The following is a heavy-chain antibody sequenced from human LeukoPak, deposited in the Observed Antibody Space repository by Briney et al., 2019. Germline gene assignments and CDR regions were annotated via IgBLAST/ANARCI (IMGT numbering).Heavy chain of an antibody. J-gene: IGHJ4*02. Sequence: GGSLRLSCAASGFTFSSYGMHWVRQAPGKGLEWVAFIRYDGSNKYYTDSVKGRFTISRDNSKNTLYLQMNSLRAEDTAVYYCAKVDGYNVGYWGQGTLATVSS. V-gene: IGHV3-30*02. CDR1: GFTFSSYG. CDR3: AKVDGYNVGY. D-gene: IGHD5-24*01. CDR2: IRYDGSNK.